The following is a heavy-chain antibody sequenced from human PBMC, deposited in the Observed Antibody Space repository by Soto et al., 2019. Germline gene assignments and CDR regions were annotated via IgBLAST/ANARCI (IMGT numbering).Heavy chain of an antibody. CDR1: GFTFSSYA. Sequence: GGSLRLSCAASGFTFSSYAMSWVRQAPGKGLEWVSAISGSGGSTYYADPVKGRFTISRDNSKNTLYLQMNSLRAEDTAVYYCAKGSGDDYVWGTPPPHSDYWGQGILVIVSS. V-gene: IGHV3-23*01. CDR2: ISGSGGST. D-gene: IGHD3-16*01. CDR3: AKGSGDDYVWGTPPPHSDY. J-gene: IGHJ4*02.